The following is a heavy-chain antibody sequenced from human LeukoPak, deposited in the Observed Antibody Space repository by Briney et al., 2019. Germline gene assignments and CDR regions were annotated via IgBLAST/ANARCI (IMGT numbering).Heavy chain of an antibody. CDR1: GYTFTSYG. V-gene: IGHV1-18*01. D-gene: IGHD3-22*01. Sequence: ASAKVSCKASGYTFTSYGISWVRQAPGQGLEWMGWIGAYNGNTNYAQKLQGRVTMTTDTSTSRAYMELRSLRSDDTAVYYCARDRSHDYYDSSGYSDYWGQGTLVTVSS. J-gene: IGHJ4*02. CDR2: IGAYNGNT. CDR3: ARDRSHDYYDSSGYSDY.